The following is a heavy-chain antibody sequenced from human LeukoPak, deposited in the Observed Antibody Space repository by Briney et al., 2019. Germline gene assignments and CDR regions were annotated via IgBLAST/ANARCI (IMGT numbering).Heavy chain of an antibody. CDR1: GGSIFSYY. D-gene: IGHD1-26*01. Sequence: SETLSLTCTVSGGSIFSYYWSWIRQPPGKGLEWMGYIYYSGSTNYNPSLKSRVTISVDTSKNQFSLKLSSVTAADTAVYYCARGKALSGTYYYYFDYWGQGTLVTVSS. CDR3: ARGKALSGTYYYYFDY. CDR2: IYYSGST. V-gene: IGHV4-59*12. J-gene: IGHJ4*02.